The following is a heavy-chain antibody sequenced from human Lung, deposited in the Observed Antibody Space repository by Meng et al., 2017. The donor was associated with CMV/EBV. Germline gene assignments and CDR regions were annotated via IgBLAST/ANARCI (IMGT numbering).Heavy chain of an antibody. CDR3: ARDLRATIIF. Sequence: ASXXVSCKASGYTFTSYYMHWVRQAPGQGLEWMGIINPSGGSTSYAQKFQGRVTMTRDTSTSTVYMELSSLRSEDTAVYYCARDLRATIIFWGQGTLVTCAS. D-gene: IGHD1-26*01. CDR2: INPSGGST. CDR1: GYTFTSYY. V-gene: IGHV1-46*01. J-gene: IGHJ4*02.